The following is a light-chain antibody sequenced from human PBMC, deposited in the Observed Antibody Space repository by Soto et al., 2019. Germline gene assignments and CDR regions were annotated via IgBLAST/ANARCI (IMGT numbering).Light chain of an antibody. CDR1: SSDVGRYDY. CDR3: CSFAGSYTYV. J-gene: IGLJ1*01. Sequence: QSVLTQPRSVSGSPGQSVTISCTGTSSDVGRYDYVSWYQQHPGKAPKLIIYDVSERPSGVPDRFSGSKFSNTASLTISGLQAEDEADYSCCSFAGSYTYVFGTGTKV. V-gene: IGLV2-11*01. CDR2: DVS.